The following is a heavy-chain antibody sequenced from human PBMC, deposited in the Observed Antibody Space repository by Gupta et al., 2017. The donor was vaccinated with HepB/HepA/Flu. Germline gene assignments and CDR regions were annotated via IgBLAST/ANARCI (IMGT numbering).Heavy chain of an antibody. CDR3: AKAPSDLDWYFDL. Sequence: EVQLLESGGGLVQPGGSLRLSCAASGFTFSSYAMRWVRQAPGKGLEWVSAISGSGGSTYYADSVKGRFTISRDNSKNTLYLQMNSLRAEDTAVYYCAKAPSDLDWYFDLWGRGTLVTASS. CDR1: GFTFSSYA. CDR2: ISGSGGST. V-gene: IGHV3-23*01. J-gene: IGHJ2*01.